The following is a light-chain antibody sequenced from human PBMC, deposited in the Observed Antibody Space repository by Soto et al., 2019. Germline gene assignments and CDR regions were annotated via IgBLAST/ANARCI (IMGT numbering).Light chain of an antibody. J-gene: IGLJ1*01. CDR3: AAWDDSLSGYV. CDR2: RNN. CDR1: RSNIGSNH. Sequence: QSAVTQPPSASGTPGQRVTISCSGSRSNIGSNHVYWYQQLPGTAPKLLIYRNNQRPSGVPDRFSGSKSGTSASLAISGLRSEDEADYYCAAWDDSLSGYVFGTGTKLTVL. V-gene: IGLV1-47*01.